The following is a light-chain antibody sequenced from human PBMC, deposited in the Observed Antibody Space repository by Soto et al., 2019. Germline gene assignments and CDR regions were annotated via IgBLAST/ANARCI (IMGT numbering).Light chain of an antibody. V-gene: IGKV3-15*01. CDR3: QQYNNWPLT. Sequence: EIVMTQSPATLSVSPGERATLSCRASQSVSSKLAWYHQKPGQAPRLLIYGASIRATGIPARFSGRGSGTEFTLTISSLQSEDFAVYYCQQYNNWPLTFGQGTRLEI. J-gene: IGKJ5*01. CDR1: QSVSSK. CDR2: GAS.